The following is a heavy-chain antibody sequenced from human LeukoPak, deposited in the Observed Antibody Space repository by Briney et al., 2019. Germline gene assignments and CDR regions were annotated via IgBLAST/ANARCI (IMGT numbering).Heavy chain of an antibody. D-gene: IGHD4-11*01. CDR1: GFTFSSYS. CDR2: MSVSSGLI. CDR3: TREFDDSASGSGH. V-gene: IGHV3-21*01. Sequence: GGSLRLSCAASGFTFSSYSMNWVRQAPGKWLEWVSSMSVSSGLIYYADSVKGRFTISRDNAKSSLYLQMNLLTDEDAADYYCTREFDDSASGSGHWGQGTLVTVSS. J-gene: IGHJ4*02.